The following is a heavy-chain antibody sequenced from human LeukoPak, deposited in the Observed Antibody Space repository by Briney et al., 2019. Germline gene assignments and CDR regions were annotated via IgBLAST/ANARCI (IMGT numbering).Heavy chain of an antibody. V-gene: IGHV4-61*02. J-gene: IGHJ4*02. D-gene: IGHD3-22*01. CDR1: GGSINSGSYF. Sequence: SQTLSLTCTVSGGSINSGSYFRSWIRQPAGKGLEWIGRIYTSGSTNYNPSLKSRVTISVDTSKNQFSLKLSSVTAVDTAVYYCARAYYYDRSGYSQYWGQGNLVTVSS. CDR2: IYTSGST. CDR3: ARAYYYDRSGYSQY.